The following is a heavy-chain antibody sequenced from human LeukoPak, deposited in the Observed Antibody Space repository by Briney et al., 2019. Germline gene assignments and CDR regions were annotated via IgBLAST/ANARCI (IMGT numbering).Heavy chain of an antibody. CDR2: INPNSGGT. V-gene: IGHV1-2*02. CDR1: GYTFTGYY. D-gene: IGHD2-21*02. CDR3: ARDAYAETVNLDY. Sequence: ASVKVSCKASGYTFTGYYMHWVRQAPGQGLEWMGWINPNSGGTNYAQKFQGRVTMTRDTSISTAYMELSRLRSDDTAVYYCARDAYAETVNLDYWGQGTLVTVSS. J-gene: IGHJ4*02.